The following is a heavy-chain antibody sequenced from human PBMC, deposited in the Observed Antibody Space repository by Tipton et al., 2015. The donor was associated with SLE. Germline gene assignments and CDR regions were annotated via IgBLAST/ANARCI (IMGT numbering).Heavy chain of an antibody. CDR2: ISDDGSRT. V-gene: IGHV3-64*01. CDR1: GFTFSSYP. CDR3: ARVLITQFYNYNMDV. J-gene: IGHJ6*03. D-gene: IGHD2-21*01. Sequence: SLRLSCAASGFTFSSYPMHWVRQAPGQGLEYVSSISDDGSRTYYANSVRGRFIISRDNSKNTLYLQMGSLRADDMAVYYCARVLITQFYNYNMDVWGKGTTVTVSS.